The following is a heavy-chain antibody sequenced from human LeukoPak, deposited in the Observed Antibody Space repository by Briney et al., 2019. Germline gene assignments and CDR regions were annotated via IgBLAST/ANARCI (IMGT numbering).Heavy chain of an antibody. CDR2: IRYDGSNK. J-gene: IGHJ4*02. CDR1: GFTFSSYG. V-gene: IGHV3-30*02. D-gene: IGHD3-10*01. Sequence: GGSLRLSCAASGFTFSSYGMHWVRQAPGKGLEWVAFIRYDGSNKYYADSVKGRFTISRDNSKNTLYLQMNSLRAEDTALYFCAKGLYHYYGSGSYTLDYWGQGTQVTVSS. CDR3: AKGLYHYYGSGSYTLDY.